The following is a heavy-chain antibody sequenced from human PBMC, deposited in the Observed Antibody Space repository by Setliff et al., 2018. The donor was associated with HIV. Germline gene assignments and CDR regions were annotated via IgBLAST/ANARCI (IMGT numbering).Heavy chain of an antibody. J-gene: IGHJ4*02. CDR2: INTNTGNA. V-gene: IGHV7-4-1*02. Sequence: GASVKVSCKASGYTFTSYAMNWVRQAPGQGLEWMGWINTNTGNATYAQGFTGRFVFHLDTSVSTAYLQISSLKAEDAAVYYCARDGYYGSGSFPQQIFDYWGQGTLVTVSS. CDR1: GYTFTSYA. D-gene: IGHD3-10*01. CDR3: ARDGYYGSGSFPQQIFDY.